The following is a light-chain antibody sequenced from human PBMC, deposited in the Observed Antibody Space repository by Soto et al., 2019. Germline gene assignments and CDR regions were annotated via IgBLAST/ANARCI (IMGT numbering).Light chain of an antibody. Sequence: DVVMTQSPLSLPVTPGEPASISLMSSQSLLHSNGYNYLDWYLQKPGQSPQLLIYLGSNRASGVPDRFSGSGSGTDFTLKISRVEAEDVGVYYCMQPLQSWTFGQGTKVDI. J-gene: IGKJ1*01. CDR3: MQPLQSWT. CDR1: QSLLHSNGYNY. CDR2: LGS. V-gene: IGKV2-28*01.